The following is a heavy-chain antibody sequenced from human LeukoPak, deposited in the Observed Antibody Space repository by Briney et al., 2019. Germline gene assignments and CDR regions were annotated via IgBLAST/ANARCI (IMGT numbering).Heavy chain of an antibody. CDR2: ISAYNGNT. Sequence: GASVKVSCKASGYTFTSYGISWVRQAPGQGLEWMGWISAYNGNTNYAQKLQGRVTMTTDTSTSTAYMELSSLRSEDTAVYYCARGRGYSYGYNWFDPWGQGTLVTVSS. CDR1: GYTFTSYG. D-gene: IGHD5-18*01. V-gene: IGHV1-18*01. J-gene: IGHJ5*02. CDR3: ARGRGYSYGYNWFDP.